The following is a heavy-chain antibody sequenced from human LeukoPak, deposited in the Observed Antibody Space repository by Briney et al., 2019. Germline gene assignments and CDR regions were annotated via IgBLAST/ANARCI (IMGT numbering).Heavy chain of an antibody. D-gene: IGHD1-26*01. Sequence: SETLSLTCTVSGGSISGYYWSWIRQPPGQGLEWIAYIHSSGYTNYNPSLKSRVTISVDTSKNQFSLKVTSVTAADTAMYYCTKRQGPTSGSYDYFDPWGQGTLVTVSS. V-gene: IGHV4-4*09. CDR3: TKRQGPTSGSYDYFDP. CDR2: IHSSGYT. J-gene: IGHJ5*02. CDR1: GGSISGYY.